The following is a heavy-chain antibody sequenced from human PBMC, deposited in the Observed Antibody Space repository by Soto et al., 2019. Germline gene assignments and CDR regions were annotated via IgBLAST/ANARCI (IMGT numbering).Heavy chain of an antibody. Sequence: EASVKVSCKASGYTFTSYGISWVRQAPGQGLEWMGWISAYNGNTNYAQKLQGRVTMTTDTSTSTANMELRSLRSDDTAVYYCARVYGDYVGGYYYYYYMDVWGKGTTVTVPS. V-gene: IGHV1-18*01. D-gene: IGHD4-17*01. CDR2: ISAYNGNT. J-gene: IGHJ6*03. CDR3: ARVYGDYVGGYYYYYYMDV. CDR1: GYTFTSYG.